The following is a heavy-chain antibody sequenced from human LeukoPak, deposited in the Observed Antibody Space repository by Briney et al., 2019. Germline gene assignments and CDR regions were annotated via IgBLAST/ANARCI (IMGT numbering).Heavy chain of an antibody. J-gene: IGHJ4*02. CDR3: AKSHYGDYLDY. Sequence: GGSLRLSCAASGFTFSSYEMNWVRQAPGKGLEWVSYISSSGSTIYYADSVKGRFTISRDNAKNSLYLQMNSLRAEDTAVYYCAKSHYGDYLDYWGQGTLVTVSS. CDR2: ISSSGSTI. V-gene: IGHV3-48*03. CDR1: GFTFSSYE. D-gene: IGHD4-17*01.